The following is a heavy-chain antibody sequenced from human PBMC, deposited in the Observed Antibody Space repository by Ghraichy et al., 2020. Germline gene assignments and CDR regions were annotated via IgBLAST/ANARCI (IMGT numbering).Heavy chain of an antibody. J-gene: IGHJ6*02. CDR3: AKAGLRSSWPTDYYYAMDA. D-gene: IGHD6-13*01. Sequence: GGSLRLSCAASGFTFSNFAMHWVRQAPRKGLEWVAVTSNDGRNKDYADSVKGRFTISRDNSKKTMYLQMNSLRAEDTAVYYCAKAGLRSSWPTDYYYAMDAWVQGTTVTVSS. V-gene: IGHV3-30*18. CDR1: GFTFSNFA. CDR2: TSNDGRNK.